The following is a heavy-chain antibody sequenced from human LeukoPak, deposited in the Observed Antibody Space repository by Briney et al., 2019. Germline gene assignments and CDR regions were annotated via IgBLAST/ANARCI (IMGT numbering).Heavy chain of an antibody. CDR2: INSEGSST. J-gene: IGHJ4*02. CDR1: GFTFSSYW. V-gene: IGHV3-74*01. Sequence: GGSLRLSCAASGFTFSSYWMHWVRQVPGEGLVWVSRINSEGSSTRYADSVEGRFTISRDNAKNTLYLQMSSLRVEDTAVYYCARSHASYSSSWEFSYYFDYWGQGTLVTVSS. D-gene: IGHD6-13*01. CDR3: ARSHASYSSSWEFSYYFDY.